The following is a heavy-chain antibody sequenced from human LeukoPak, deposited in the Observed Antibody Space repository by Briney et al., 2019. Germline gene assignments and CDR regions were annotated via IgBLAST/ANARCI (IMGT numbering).Heavy chain of an antibody. J-gene: IGHJ4*02. CDR2: IIPIFGTA. CDR3: ATPLLSGYSSNVYYFDY. CDR1: GGTFSSYA. Sequence: GAXXKVSCKASGGTFSSYAISWVRQAPGQGLEWMGEIIPIFGTANYAQKFKGRVTITADESTSTAYMEQSSLRSEDTAVYYCATPLLSGYSSNVYYFDYWGQGTLVTVSS. D-gene: IGHD6-13*01. V-gene: IGHV1-69*01.